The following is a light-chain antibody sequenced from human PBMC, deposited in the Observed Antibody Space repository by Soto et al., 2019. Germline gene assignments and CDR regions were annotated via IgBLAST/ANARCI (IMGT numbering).Light chain of an antibody. CDR1: QTARHSDGRTY. J-gene: IGKJ2*01. V-gene: IGKV2D-29*01. CDR3: MQNIDLPPT. Sequence: DIVMTQIPLSLSVTPGRAASISCKSSQTARHSDGRTYLYWYRQKPGQPPHLLIYEVSNRFSGVPEMVSGSGSGTDFTLNISRVEADDVGVYYCMQNIDLPPTFGQGTKLEIK. CDR2: EVS.